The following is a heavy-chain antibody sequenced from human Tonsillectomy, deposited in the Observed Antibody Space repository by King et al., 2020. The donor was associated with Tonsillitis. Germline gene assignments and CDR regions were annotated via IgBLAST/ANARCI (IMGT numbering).Heavy chain of an antibody. CDR2: IFYSGST. CDR1: GDSISSNNYY. V-gene: IGHV4-39*07. D-gene: IGHD2-21*01. J-gene: IGHJ5*02. Sequence: QLQESGPGLVKTSETLSLSCTVSGDSISSNNYYWGWVRQPPGQGLEWIGSIFYSGSTYYNPSLRSRVTISVDTSKNRFSLRVNFVTAADTAVYYCARHPVWWSDRLSVWFDPWGQGILVTVSS. CDR3: ARHPVWWSDRLSVWFDP.